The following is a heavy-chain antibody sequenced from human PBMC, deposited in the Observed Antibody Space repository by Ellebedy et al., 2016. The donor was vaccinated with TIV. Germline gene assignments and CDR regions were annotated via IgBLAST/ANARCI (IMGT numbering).Heavy chain of an antibody. J-gene: IGHJ6*02. CDR2: MNPNSGNT. D-gene: IGHD6-13*01. CDR3: ARERIAAAAANYYYGMDG. Sequence: ASVKVSXXASGYTFTSYDINWVRQATGQGLEWMGWMNPNSGNTGYAQKFQGRVTMTRNTSISTAYMELSSLRSEDTAVYYCARERIAAAAANYYYGMDGWGQGTTVTVSS. CDR1: GYTFTSYD. V-gene: IGHV1-8*01.